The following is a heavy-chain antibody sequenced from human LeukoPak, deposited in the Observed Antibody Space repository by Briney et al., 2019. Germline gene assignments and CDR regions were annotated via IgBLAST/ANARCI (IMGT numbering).Heavy chain of an antibody. V-gene: IGHV1-46*01. Sequence: ASVKVSCKASGYTFTSYYMHWVRQAPGQGLEWMGIINPSGGSTSYAQKFQGRVTMTRDMSTSTVYMELSSLRSEDTAVYYCAREITGGNSGFDLWGRGTLVTVSS. D-gene: IGHD4-23*01. J-gene: IGHJ2*01. CDR3: AREITGGNSGFDL. CDR2: INPSGGST. CDR1: GYTFTSYY.